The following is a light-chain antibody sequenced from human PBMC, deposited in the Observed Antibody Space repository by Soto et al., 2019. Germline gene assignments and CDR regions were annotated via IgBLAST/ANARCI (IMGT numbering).Light chain of an antibody. CDR2: DVS. CDR3: SSYAGSNNLV. CDR1: NSDIGAYNY. Sequence: QSALTQPPSASGSPGQSVTISCTGTNSDIGAYNYVSWYQQHPGKAPKLMISDVSKRPSGVPDRFSGSKSYSTASLTVSGLQLEDEADYYCSSYAGSNNLVFGGGTKVTVL. J-gene: IGLJ2*01. V-gene: IGLV2-8*01.